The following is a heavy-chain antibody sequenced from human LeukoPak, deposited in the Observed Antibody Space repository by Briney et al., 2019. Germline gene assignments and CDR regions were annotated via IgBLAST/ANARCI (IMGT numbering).Heavy chain of an antibody. J-gene: IGHJ3*02. CDR1: GFTFSGYT. CDR3: ARKYNFAFDI. CDR2: ISKNNNYI. V-gene: IGHV3-21*01. Sequence: PGGSLRLSCAAAGFTFSGYTMNWVRQAPGKGLEYVSSISKNNNYIYYADSLKGRFTISRDNAKNSVYLQMNSLRAEDTAIYYCARKYNFAFDIWGHGTMVTVSS. D-gene: IGHD1-14*01.